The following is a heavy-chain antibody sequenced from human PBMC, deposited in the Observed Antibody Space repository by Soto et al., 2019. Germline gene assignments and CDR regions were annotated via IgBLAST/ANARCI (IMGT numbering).Heavy chain of an antibody. CDR3: ARGEGSGWRLKNTWFDP. CDR2: INPNSGDT. Sequence: ASVKVSCKASGYTFTGYYIHWMRQAPGQGLEWMGWINPNSGDTNYAQRFQGWVTMTRDTSISTAYLEVRRLRSDDTAVYYCARGEGSGWRLKNTWFDPWGQGTMVTVSS. V-gene: IGHV1-2*04. CDR1: GYTFTGYY. D-gene: IGHD6-19*01. J-gene: IGHJ5*02.